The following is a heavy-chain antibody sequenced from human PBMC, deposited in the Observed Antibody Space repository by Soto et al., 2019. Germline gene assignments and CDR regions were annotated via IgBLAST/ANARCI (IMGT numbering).Heavy chain of an antibody. Sequence: QVQMVQSGPEVKMPGASVKVSCKTSGYTFTAYGLAWLRQAPGQRPEWMGWVGTANDNTNYAEKVQGRVTMTTDTATATTNRELRSLRADDTAVSDWGREHNTESSAYYAFANWGQGTMVTVSS. CDR1: GYTFTAYG. J-gene: IGHJ4*02. V-gene: IGHV1-18*01. CDR3: GREHNTESSAYYAFAN. D-gene: IGHD3-22*01. CDR2: VGTANDNT.